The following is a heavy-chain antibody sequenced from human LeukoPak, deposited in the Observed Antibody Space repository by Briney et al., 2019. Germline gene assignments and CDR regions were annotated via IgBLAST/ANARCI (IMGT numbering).Heavy chain of an antibody. CDR2: IKQDGSEK. CDR1: GFTFSRYW. Sequence: GGSLRLSCAASGFTFSRYWMSWVRQAPGKGLEWVANIKQDGSEKYYVDSVKGRFTISRDNAKNSLYLQMNSLRAEDTALYYCARYRIAVAETIYYFDYWGQGTLVTVSS. D-gene: IGHD6-19*01. J-gene: IGHJ4*02. CDR3: ARYRIAVAETIYYFDY. V-gene: IGHV3-7*03.